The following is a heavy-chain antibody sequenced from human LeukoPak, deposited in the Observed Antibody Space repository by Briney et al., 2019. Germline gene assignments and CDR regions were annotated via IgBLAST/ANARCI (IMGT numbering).Heavy chain of an antibody. J-gene: IGHJ6*04. D-gene: IGHD2-15*01. V-gene: IGHV3-53*01. CDR3: ARKLYCSGGSCWYGMDV. CDR1: RFTVSSNY. CDR2: IYSGGST. Sequence: GGSLRLSCAASRFTVSSNYMSWVRQAPGKGLEWGSVIYSGGSTYYADCVKGRFTIYRDNSKNTLYLQMNSLRAEDTAVYYCARKLYCSGGSCWYGMDVWGKGTTVTVSS.